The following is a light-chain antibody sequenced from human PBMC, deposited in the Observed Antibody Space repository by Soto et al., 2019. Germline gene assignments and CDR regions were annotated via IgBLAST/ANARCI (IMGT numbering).Light chain of an antibody. V-gene: IGKV3-11*01. CDR2: DAS. Sequence: EIVLTQSPGTLSLSPGERATLSCRASQNINSDYFAWYQQKPGQAPRLLIYDASNRATGIPARFSGSGSGTDFTLTISSLEPEDFAVYYCQQRSNWLWTFGQGTKVDIK. CDR3: QQRSNWLWT. J-gene: IGKJ1*01. CDR1: QNINSDY.